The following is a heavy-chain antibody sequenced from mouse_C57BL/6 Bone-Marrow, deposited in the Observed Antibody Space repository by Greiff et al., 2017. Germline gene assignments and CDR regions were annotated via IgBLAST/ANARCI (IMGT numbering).Heavy chain of an antibody. J-gene: IGHJ3*01. CDR1: GYTFTDYE. CDR3: TRGFAY. V-gene: IGHV1-15*01. CDR2: IDPETGGT. Sequence: VQLQQSGAELVRPGASVTLSCKASGYTFTDYEMHWVKQTPVHGLEWIGAIDPETGGTAYNQKFKGKAILTADKSSSPAYMELRSLTSEDSAVXYCTRGFAYWGQGTLVTVSA.